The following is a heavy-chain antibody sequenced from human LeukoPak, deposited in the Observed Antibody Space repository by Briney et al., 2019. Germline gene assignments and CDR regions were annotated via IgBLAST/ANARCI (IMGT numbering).Heavy chain of an antibody. CDR2: ISAYNGNT. J-gene: IGHJ6*02. CDR1: GYTFTSYG. CDR3: ARGLPWGQNSLYGMDV. V-gene: IGHV1-18*01. D-gene: IGHD7-27*01. Sequence: ASVKVSCKASGYTFTSYGVSWVRQAPGQGLEWMGWISAYNGNTNYAQKVQARVTMTRDTSTSTAYMELRGLRSDDTAVYYCARGLPWGQNSLYGMDVWGQGTTVTVSS.